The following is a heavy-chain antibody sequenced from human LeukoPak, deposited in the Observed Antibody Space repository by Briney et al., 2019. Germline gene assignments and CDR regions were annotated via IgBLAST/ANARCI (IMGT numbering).Heavy chain of an antibody. D-gene: IGHD1-26*01. Sequence: SETLSLTCTVSGGSISSSSYYWGWIRQPPGKGLEWIGSIYYSGSTYYNPSLKGRVTISVDTSKNQFSLKLSSVTAADTAVYYCARDSGSFYYYYGMDVWGQGTTVTVSS. CDR3: ARDSGSFYYYYGMDV. CDR1: GGSISSSSYY. J-gene: IGHJ6*02. V-gene: IGHV4-39*07. CDR2: IYYSGST.